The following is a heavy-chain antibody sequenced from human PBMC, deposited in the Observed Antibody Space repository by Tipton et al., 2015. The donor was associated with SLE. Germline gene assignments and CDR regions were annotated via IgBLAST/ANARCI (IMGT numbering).Heavy chain of an antibody. CDR3: ASYDSSGPTGAFDI. Sequence: QSGAEVKEPGSSVKVSCKASGGTFSSYAISWVRQAPGQGLEWMGGIIPIFGTANYAQKFQGRVTITADESTSTAYMELSSLRSEDTAVYYCASYDSSGPTGAFDIWGQGTMVTVSS. J-gene: IGHJ3*02. CDR1: GGTFSSYA. V-gene: IGHV1-69*01. D-gene: IGHD3-22*01. CDR2: IIPIFGTA.